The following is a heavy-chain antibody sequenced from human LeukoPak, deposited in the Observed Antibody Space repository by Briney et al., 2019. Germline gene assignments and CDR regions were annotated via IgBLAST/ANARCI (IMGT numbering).Heavy chain of an antibody. J-gene: IGHJ6*04. CDR2: INTSNCNT. D-gene: IGHD2-15*01. CDR1: GFTFSNDG. Sequence: GASVTLSCTSSGFTFSNDGIHWVRQAPGQRLEWMGWINTSNCNTKYSQKLKGRVTITRDTSASTVYMELSSLRSEDTAVYYCAREGLSVVVAAGTTTYYYYGMDVWGKGTTVTVSS. V-gene: IGHV1-3*04. CDR3: AREGLSVVVAAGTTTYYYYGMDV.